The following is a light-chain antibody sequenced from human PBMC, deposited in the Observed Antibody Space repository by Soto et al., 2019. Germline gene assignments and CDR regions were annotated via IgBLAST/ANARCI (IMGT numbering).Light chain of an antibody. Sequence: EVVLTRSPVTLSLSPGERATLSCRASQSFRGLLAWYQQKPGQAPRLLIYDAYNRATGIPPRFSGSGSGTDFTLTISSLQSEYFAVYYCQPYNNWPWTFGHVTKGDIK. J-gene: IGKJ1*01. V-gene: IGKV3-11*01. CDR2: DAY. CDR1: QSFRGL. CDR3: QPYNNWPWT.